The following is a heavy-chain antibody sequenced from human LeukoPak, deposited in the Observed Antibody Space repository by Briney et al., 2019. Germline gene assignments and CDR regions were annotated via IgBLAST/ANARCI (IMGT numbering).Heavy chain of an antibody. CDR2: INPSGGST. D-gene: IGHD6-19*01. V-gene: IGHV1-46*01. Sequence: ASVKVSCKASGYTFTSHYMHWVRQAPGQGLEWMGIINPSGGSTSYAQKFQGRVTMTRDTSTSTVYMELSSLRSDDTAVYYCAXXVAGTDSRDAFGIWGQGTMVTVSS. CDR1: GYTFTSHY. J-gene: IGHJ3*02. CDR3: AXXVAGTDSRDAFGI.